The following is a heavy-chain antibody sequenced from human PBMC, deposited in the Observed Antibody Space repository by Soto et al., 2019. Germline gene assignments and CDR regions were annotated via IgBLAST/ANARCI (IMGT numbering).Heavy chain of an antibody. CDR1: GYTFNSYG. D-gene: IGHD2-2*01. J-gene: IGHJ5*02. CDR3: ARDLEYQPQYP. V-gene: IGHV1-18*04. Sequence: ASVKISCKASGYTFNSYGISWVRQAPGQGLEWMGWISAYNGNTNYAQKVQGRVTMTTDTSTSTAYMELRSLRSDDTAVYYCARDLEYQPQYPWGQGTLVTVSS. CDR2: ISAYNGNT.